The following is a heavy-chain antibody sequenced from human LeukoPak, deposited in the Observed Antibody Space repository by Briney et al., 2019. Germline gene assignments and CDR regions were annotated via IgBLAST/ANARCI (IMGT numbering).Heavy chain of an antibody. V-gene: IGHV1-69*05. CDR2: IIPIFGTA. J-gene: IGHJ4*02. CDR3: ASGFIAARPLFDY. CDR1: GGTFNSYA. D-gene: IGHD6-6*01. Sequence: SVKVSCKASGGTFNSYAISWVRQAPGQGLEWMGGIIPIFGTANYAQKFQGRVTITTDESTSTAYMELSSLRSEDTAVYYCASGFIAARPLFDYWGQGTLVTVSS.